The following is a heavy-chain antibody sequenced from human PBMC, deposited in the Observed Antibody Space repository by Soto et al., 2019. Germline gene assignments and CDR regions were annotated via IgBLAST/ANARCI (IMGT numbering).Heavy chain of an antibody. D-gene: IGHD6-19*01. Sequence: ASVKVSCKASGYTFTSYGISWVRQAPGQGLEWMGWISAYNGNTNYAQKLQGRVTMTTDTSTSTAYMELRSLRSDDTAVYYCARGPRPYSSGWDGPGAFDLWGPGTMVTGSS. CDR2: ISAYNGNT. CDR1: GYTFTSYG. J-gene: IGHJ3*01. CDR3: ARGPRPYSSGWDGPGAFDL. V-gene: IGHV1-18*01.